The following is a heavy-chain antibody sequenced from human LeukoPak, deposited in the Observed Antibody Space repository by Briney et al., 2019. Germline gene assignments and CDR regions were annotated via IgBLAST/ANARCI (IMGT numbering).Heavy chain of an antibody. J-gene: IGHJ6*02. Sequence: VSVKVSCKASGYTFTSYGISWVRQAPGQGLEWMGWISAYNGNTNYAQKLQGRVTMTTDTSTSTAYMELRSLRSDDTAVYYCARAGSTSSNYYYYGMDVWGQGTTVTVSS. CDR2: ISAYNGNT. D-gene: IGHD2-2*01. V-gene: IGHV1-18*01. CDR3: ARAGSTSSNYYYYGMDV. CDR1: GYTFTSYG.